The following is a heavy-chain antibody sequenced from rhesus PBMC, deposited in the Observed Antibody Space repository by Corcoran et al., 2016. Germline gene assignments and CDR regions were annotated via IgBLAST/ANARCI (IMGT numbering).Heavy chain of an antibody. D-gene: IGHD6-25*01. J-gene: IGHJ4*01. CDR3: ARKSGSWNTFFDY. CDR1: GGSISDSYR. Sequence: QVQLQESGPGVVTPSETLSLTCAVSGGSISDSYRWSWIRQPPGQGLEWIGYIYGSSTSTNYNTPLKGRVTSSKDTSKNQFSLKLSSVTAADTAVDYRARKSGSWNTFFDYWGQGVLVTVSS. CDR2: IYGSSTST. V-gene: IGHV4S10*01.